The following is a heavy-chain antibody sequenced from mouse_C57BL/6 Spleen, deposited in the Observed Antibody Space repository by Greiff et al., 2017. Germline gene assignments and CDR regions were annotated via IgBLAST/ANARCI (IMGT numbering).Heavy chain of an antibody. CDR2: INPSNGGT. D-gene: IGHD2-4*01. V-gene: IGHV1-53*01. CDR3: ARFGIYYDYYWYFDV. CDR1: GYTFTSYW. J-gene: IGHJ1*03. Sequence: QVQLQQPGTELVKPGASVKLSCKASGYTFTSYWMHWVKQRPGQGLEWIGNINPSNGGTNYNEKFKSKATLTVDKSSSTAYMQLSSLTSEDSAFYYWARFGIYYDYYWYFDVWGTGTTVTVSS.